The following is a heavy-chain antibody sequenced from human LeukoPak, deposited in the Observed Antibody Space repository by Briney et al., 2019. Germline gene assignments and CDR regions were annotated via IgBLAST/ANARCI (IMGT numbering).Heavy chain of an antibody. Sequence: SETLSLTCTVSGGSISSYYWGWIRQPPGKGLEWIGSIYYSGSTYYNPSLKSRVTISVDTSKNQFSLKLSSVTAADTAVYYCARGNDSSSWYVDYWGQGTLVTVSS. CDR2: IYYSGST. J-gene: IGHJ4*02. V-gene: IGHV4-39*07. CDR3: ARGNDSSSWYVDY. D-gene: IGHD6-13*01. CDR1: GGSISSYY.